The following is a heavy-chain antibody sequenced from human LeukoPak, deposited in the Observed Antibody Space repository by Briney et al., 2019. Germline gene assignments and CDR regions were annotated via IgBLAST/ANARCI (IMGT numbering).Heavy chain of an antibody. CDR3: VKIAPDLP. J-gene: IGHJ5*02. Sequence: GGTLRLSCAASGFTFSSFGMTWVRQAPGEGLEWVSAISDNGGSIFYADSVKGRFTISRDNSKNSLYLQMNSLRADDTAVYYCVKIAPDLPWGQGTLVTVS. CDR2: ISDNGGSI. V-gene: IGHV3-23*01. CDR1: GFTFSSFG. D-gene: IGHD2-21*01.